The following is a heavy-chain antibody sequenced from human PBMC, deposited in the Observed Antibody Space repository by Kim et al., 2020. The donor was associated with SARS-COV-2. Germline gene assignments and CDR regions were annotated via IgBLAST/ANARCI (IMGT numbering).Heavy chain of an antibody. J-gene: IGHJ6*04. D-gene: IGHD1-26*01. Sequence: SVKVSCKASGGTFSSYAISWVRQAPGQGLEWMGRIIPILGIANYAQKFQGRVTITADKYTSTAYMELSRLRSEETAVYYCASGRLLGATTPHYYNYGMDVWGEGTTVTVSS. V-gene: IGHV1-69*04. CDR1: GGTFSSYA. CDR3: ASGRLLGATTPHYYNYGMDV. CDR2: IIPILGIA.